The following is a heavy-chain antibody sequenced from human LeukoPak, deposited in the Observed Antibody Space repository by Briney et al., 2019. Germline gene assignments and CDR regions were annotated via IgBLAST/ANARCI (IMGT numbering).Heavy chain of an antibody. D-gene: IGHD2-2*01. V-gene: IGHV3-74*01. J-gene: IGHJ5*02. CDR1: GFTFSSYW. Sequence: GGSLRLSCAASGFTFSSYWMHWVRQAPGKGLVWVSRINSDGSSTSYADSVKGRFTISRDNAKNTLYLQMSSLRAEDTAVYYCARDIPHCSSTSCYPWFDPWGQGTLVTVSS. CDR3: ARDIPHCSSTSCYPWFDP. CDR2: INSDGSST.